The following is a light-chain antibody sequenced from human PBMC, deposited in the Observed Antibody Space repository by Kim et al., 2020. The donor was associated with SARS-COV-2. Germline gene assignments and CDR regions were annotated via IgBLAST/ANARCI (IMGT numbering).Light chain of an antibody. CDR3: QQSYSTPVT. CDR2: GAS. V-gene: IGKV1-39*01. CDR1: ESISRY. J-gene: IGKJ2*01. Sequence: SASVGDRVTNTCREIESISRYLNWYQQKPGKAPNVLIYGASSLQSGVPSRFSGSGSGRDFSLTINSLQPEDFATYYCQQSYSTPVTFGQGTKLEI.